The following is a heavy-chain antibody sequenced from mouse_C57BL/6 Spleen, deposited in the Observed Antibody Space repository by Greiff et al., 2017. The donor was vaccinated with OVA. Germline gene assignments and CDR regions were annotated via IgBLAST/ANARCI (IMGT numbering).Heavy chain of an antibody. D-gene: IGHD2-2*01. Sequence: QVQLKQSGAELAKPGASVKLSCKASGYTFTSYWMHWVKQRPGQGLEWIGYINPSSGYTKYNQKFKDKATLTADKSSSTAYMQLSSVKYGDSAVYYCARRDYGYDGGLYWGQGTTLTVSS. CDR1: GYTFTSYW. J-gene: IGHJ2*01. CDR3: ARRDYGYDGGLY. CDR2: INPSSGYT. V-gene: IGHV1-7*01.